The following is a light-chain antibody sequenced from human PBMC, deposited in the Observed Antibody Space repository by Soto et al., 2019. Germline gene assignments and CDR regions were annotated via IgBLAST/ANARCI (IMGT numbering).Light chain of an antibody. CDR3: QQYHNWPWT. CDR1: QSVYSN. V-gene: IGKV3-15*01. Sequence: EIVMTQSPATLSMSPGERATLSCRASQSVYSNLAWYQQKPGQTPRLLIYGASTRATGIPAKFSGSGSGTEFTLTISSLQSEDFAVYYCQQYHNWPWTFGQGTKVEIK. J-gene: IGKJ1*01. CDR2: GAS.